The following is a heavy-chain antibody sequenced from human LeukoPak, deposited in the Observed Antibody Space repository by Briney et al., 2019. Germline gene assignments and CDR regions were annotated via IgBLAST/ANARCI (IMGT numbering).Heavy chain of an antibody. CDR3: ARADSGYDCVDY. CDR2: ISHTGDYT. J-gene: IGHJ4*02. D-gene: IGHD5-12*01. V-gene: IGHV3-23*01. CDR1: GFTFSNYG. Sequence: GALRLSCAASGFTFSNYGMNWVRQAPGKGLEWVSAISHTGDYTYYADSVKGRFTISRDNSKNTLYLQMNSLRGEDTAIYHCARADSGYDCVDYWGQGTLVTVSS.